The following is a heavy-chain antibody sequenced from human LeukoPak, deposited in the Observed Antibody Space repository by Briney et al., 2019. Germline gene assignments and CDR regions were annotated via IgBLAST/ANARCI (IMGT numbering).Heavy chain of an antibody. D-gene: IGHD4-17*01. CDR1: GFTFSNAW. CDR2: IKSKTDGGTT. V-gene: IGHV3-15*01. CDR3: TTANYGAYDY. Sequence: GGSLRLSCTASGFTFSNAWMNWVRQAPGKGREWVAYIKSKTDGGTTDYAAPVKGRFTISRDDSKNTLYLQMNSLKTEDTAVYYCTTANYGAYDYWGQGTLVTVSS. J-gene: IGHJ4*02.